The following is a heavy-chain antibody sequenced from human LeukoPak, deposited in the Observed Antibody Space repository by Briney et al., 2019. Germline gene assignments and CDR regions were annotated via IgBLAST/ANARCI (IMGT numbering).Heavy chain of an antibody. CDR3: ARDQRDYGDYNFDY. J-gene: IGHJ4*02. D-gene: IGHD4-17*01. CDR2: ISSSSSYI. V-gene: IGHV3-21*01. CDR1: GFTFSSYS. Sequence: GGSLRLSCAASGFTFSSYSMNWVRQAPGEGLEWVSSISSSSSYIYYADSVKGRFTISRDNAKNSLYLQMNSLRAEDTAVYYCARDQRDYGDYNFDYWGQGTLVTVSS.